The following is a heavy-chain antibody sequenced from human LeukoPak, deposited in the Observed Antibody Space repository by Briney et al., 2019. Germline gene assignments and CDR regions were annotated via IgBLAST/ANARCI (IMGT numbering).Heavy chain of an antibody. J-gene: IGHJ4*02. D-gene: IGHD6-19*01. CDR2: INPNSGGA. Sequence: ASVKVSCKASGYTFSGYYMHWVRQAPGQGLEWMGWINPNSGGAKYAQKFQGRVNMTGDTATGTAYMELSGLTSDDTAVYYCARGRGVAVTGTIDYWGQGTLVTVSS. CDR1: GYTFSGYY. CDR3: ARGRGVAVTGTIDY. V-gene: IGHV1-2*02.